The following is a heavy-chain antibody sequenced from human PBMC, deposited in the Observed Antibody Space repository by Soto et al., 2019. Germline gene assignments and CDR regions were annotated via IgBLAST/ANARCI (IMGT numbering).Heavy chain of an antibody. V-gene: IGHV2-5*01. Sequence: ESCPTLVNPTETLTLTCTFSGFSLTTSGVTVGWIRQLPGKALEWLALIYWNNDQRYSPSLKSRLTITKDTSRNQVVLTMTNMDPVDTATYFCAHSSGRKGAFDYWGQGTLVTVSS. CDR1: GFSLTTSGVT. J-gene: IGHJ4*02. D-gene: IGHD1-1*01. CDR2: IYWNNDQ. CDR3: AHSSGRKGAFDY.